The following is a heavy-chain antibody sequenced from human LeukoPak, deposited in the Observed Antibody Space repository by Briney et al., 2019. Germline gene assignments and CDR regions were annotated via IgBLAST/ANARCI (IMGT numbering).Heavy chain of an antibody. CDR2: ISYDGSNK. CDR1: GFTFSSYA. V-gene: IGHV3-30-3*02. J-gene: IGHJ4*02. CDR3: AKHIVVPAAKKYYFDY. Sequence: GRSLRLSCAASGFTFSSYAMHWVRQASGKGLEWVAVISYDGSNKYYADSVKGRFTISRDNSKNTLYLQMNSLRAEDTAVYYCAKHIVVPAAKKYYFDYWGQGTLVTVSS. D-gene: IGHD2-2*01.